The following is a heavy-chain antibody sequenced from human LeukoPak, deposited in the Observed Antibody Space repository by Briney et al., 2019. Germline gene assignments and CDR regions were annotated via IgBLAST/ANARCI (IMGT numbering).Heavy chain of an antibody. V-gene: IGHV1-18*01. J-gene: IGHJ5*02. CDR2: ISAYNGNT. CDR1: GYTFTSYD. Sequence: ASVKVSCKASGYTFTSYDINWVRQATGQGLEWMGWISAYNGNTNYAQKLQGRVTMTTDTSTSTAYMELRSLRSDDTAVYYCARRATYYYGSSNWFDPWGQGTLVTVSS. CDR3: ARRATYYYGSSNWFDP. D-gene: IGHD3-10*01.